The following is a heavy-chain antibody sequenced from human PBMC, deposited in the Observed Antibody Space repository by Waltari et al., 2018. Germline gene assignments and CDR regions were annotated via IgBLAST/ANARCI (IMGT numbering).Heavy chain of an antibody. D-gene: IGHD6-13*01. V-gene: IGHV3-7*01. Sequence: EVQVVESGGGLVQPGGSLRLCCAASGFPCSGSGMTWVRQAPGKGLEWVANIKTDGSETYYVDSVKGRFTISRDNTKNSLYLQMSSLRAEDTAVYYCAIGGVETSWYWRYWGQGTLVTVSS. CDR3: AIGGVETSWYWRY. CDR2: IKTDGSET. CDR1: GFPCSGSG. J-gene: IGHJ4*02.